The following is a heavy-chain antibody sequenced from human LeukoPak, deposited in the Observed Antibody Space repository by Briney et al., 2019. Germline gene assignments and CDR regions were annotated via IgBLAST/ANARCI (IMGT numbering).Heavy chain of an antibody. Sequence: GGSLRLSCAASGFTFSSYAMSWVRQAPGKGLEWVSGISTCGGSTSYADSVKGRFTISRDNPRNTLYMQMNSLRDEDTAVYYCAIMHRYYDGSGYWVQWGQGTLVTVSS. CDR3: AIMHRYYDGSGYWVQ. CDR2: ISTCGGST. V-gene: IGHV3-23*01. J-gene: IGHJ4*02. D-gene: IGHD3-22*01. CDR1: GFTFSSYA.